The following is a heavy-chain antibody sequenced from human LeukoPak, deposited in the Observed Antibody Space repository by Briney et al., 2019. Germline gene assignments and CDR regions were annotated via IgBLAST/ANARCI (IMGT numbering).Heavy chain of an antibody. CDR3: AREGVLLWFGELAVYDY. Sequence: GGSLGLSCAASGFTFSSYWMSWVRKAPGKGLEWVANIKQDGSEKYYVDSVKGRFTISRDNAKNSLYLQMNSLRAEDTAVYYCAREGVLLWFGELAVYDYWGQGTLVTVSS. J-gene: IGHJ4*02. CDR1: GFTFSSYW. D-gene: IGHD3-10*01. CDR2: IKQDGSEK. V-gene: IGHV3-7*01.